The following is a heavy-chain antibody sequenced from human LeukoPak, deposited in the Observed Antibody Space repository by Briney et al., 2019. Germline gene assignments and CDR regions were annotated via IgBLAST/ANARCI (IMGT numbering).Heavy chain of an antibody. CDR3: ARDPSNTGGWNPYFDY. Sequence: ASVKVSCKASGYNFKNYAISWVRQAPGQGLEWIGWISTYNGDTRYARKFQGRVTLTTDTSTTTAYMEMGSLTSGDTVVYYCARDPSNTGGWNPYFDYWGLGTLVTVSS. J-gene: IGHJ4*02. CDR1: GYNFKNYA. CDR2: ISTYNGDT. D-gene: IGHD6-19*01. V-gene: IGHV1-18*01.